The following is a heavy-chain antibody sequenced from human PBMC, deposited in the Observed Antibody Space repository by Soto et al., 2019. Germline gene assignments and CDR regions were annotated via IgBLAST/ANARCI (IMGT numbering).Heavy chain of an antibody. J-gene: IGHJ4*02. CDR2: IYYSGST. D-gene: IGHD3-10*01. CDR1: GGSISSGGYY. Sequence: SETLFLTCTVSGGSISSGGYYWSWIRHHPGKGLEWIGYIYYSGSTYYNPSLKSRVTISVDTSKNQFSLKLSSVTAADTAVYYCARAREVRGALASYFDYWGQGTLVTVSS. V-gene: IGHV4-31*03. CDR3: ARAREVRGALASYFDY.